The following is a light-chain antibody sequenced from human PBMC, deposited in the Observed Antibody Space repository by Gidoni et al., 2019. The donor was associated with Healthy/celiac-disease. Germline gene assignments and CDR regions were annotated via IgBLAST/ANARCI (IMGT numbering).Light chain of an antibody. J-gene: IGKJ2*01. CDR3: QQSYSTPRT. V-gene: IGKV1-39*01. CDR1: QSISSY. CDR2: AAS. Sequence: DIQMTQSPSSLSASVGDRVTITCRASQSISSYLNGYQQKPGKAPKLLIYAASSFQSGVPSRFSGSVSGTDFTLTISSLQPEDFATYYCQQSYSTPRTFGQGTKLEIK.